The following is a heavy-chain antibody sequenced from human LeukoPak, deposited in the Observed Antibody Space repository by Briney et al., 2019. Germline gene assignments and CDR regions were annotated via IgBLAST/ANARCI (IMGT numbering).Heavy chain of an antibody. CDR2: INHSGST. CDR1: GWSFSGYY. V-gene: IGHV4-34*01. J-gene: IGHJ4*02. CDR3: ARSGIEEYYYGSGSYFGEFDY. D-gene: IGHD3-10*01. Sequence: PSETLSLTCAVYGWSFSGYYWSWIRQPPGKGLEWIGEINHSGSTNYNPSLKSRVTISVDTSKNQFSLKLSSVTAADTAVYYCARSGIEEYYYGSGSYFGEFDYWGQGTLVTVSS.